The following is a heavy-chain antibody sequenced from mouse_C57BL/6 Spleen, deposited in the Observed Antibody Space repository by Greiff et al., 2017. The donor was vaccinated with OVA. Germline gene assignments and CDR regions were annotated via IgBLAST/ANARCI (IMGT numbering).Heavy chain of an antibody. D-gene: IGHD3-1*01. CDR1: GYTFTSYW. Sequence: QVQLQQSGAELVMPGASVKLSCKASGYTFTSYWMHWVKQRPGQGLEWIGEIDPSDSYTNYNQKFKGKSTLTVDKSSSTAYMQLSSLTSEDSAVYYCARGHHFDYWGQGTTLTVSS. V-gene: IGHV1-69*01. CDR3: ARGHHFDY. CDR2: IDPSDSYT. J-gene: IGHJ2*01.